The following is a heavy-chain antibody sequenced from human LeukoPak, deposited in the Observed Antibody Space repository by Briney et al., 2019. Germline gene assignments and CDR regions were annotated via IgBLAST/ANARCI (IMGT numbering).Heavy chain of an antibody. CDR3: TTDLTMVRGAGGNWFDP. J-gene: IGHJ5*02. Sequence: GGSLRLSCAASGFTFSNAWMSWVRQAPGKGLEWVGRIKSKTDGGTTDYAAPVKGRFTISRDDSKNTLYLQMNSLKTEDTAVYYCTTDLTMVRGAGGNWFDPWGQGTLVTVSS. CDR1: GFTFSNAW. V-gene: IGHV3-15*01. CDR2: IKSKTDGGTT. D-gene: IGHD3-10*01.